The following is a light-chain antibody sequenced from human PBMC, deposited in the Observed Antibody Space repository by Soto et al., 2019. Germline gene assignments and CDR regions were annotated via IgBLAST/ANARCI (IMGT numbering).Light chain of an antibody. Sequence: EIVMTQSPATLSVSPGDRATLSCRASQSVSSNLAWYQQKPGQAPRLLIYGASTRATGIPARFRGSGSATEFTLTISSLQSEDFAVYYCQQYNNWPPLTFGGGTKVEIK. CDR2: GAS. J-gene: IGKJ4*01. V-gene: IGKV3-15*01. CDR3: QQYNNWPPLT. CDR1: QSVSSN.